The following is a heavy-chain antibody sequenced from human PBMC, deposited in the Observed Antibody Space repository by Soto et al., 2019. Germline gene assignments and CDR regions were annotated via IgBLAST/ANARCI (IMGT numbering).Heavy chain of an antibody. CDR2: ISGSGGST. D-gene: IGHD3-22*01. Sequence: GSLRLSCAASGFTFSSYAMSWVRQAPGKGLEWVSAISGSGGSTYYADSVKGRFTISRDNSKNTLYLQMNSLRAEDTAVYYCAKAGRNYYDSSGYYGRYFDYWGQGTLVTVSS. CDR1: GFTFSSYA. J-gene: IGHJ4*02. CDR3: AKAGRNYYDSSGYYGRYFDY. V-gene: IGHV3-23*01.